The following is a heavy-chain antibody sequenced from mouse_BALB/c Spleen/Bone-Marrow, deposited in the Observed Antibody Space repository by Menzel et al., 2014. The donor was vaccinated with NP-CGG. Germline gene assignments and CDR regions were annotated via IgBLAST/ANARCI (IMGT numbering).Heavy chain of an antibody. V-gene: IGHV1S127*01. J-gene: IGHJ1*01. Sequence: QVQLKESGAELVKPGASVKMSCKASGYTFTSYWMHWVKQSPGQGLEWLGVIDPSDSYTSYNQKFKGKATLTVDTSSSTAYMQLSSLTSEDSAVYYCTRGDYDWYFDVWGAGTTVTVSS. CDR1: GYTFTSYW. CDR3: TRGDYDWYFDV. D-gene: IGHD2-4*01. CDR2: IDPSDSYT.